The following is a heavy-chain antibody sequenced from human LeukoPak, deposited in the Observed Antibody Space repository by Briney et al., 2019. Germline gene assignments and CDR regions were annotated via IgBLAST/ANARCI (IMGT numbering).Heavy chain of an antibody. Sequence: GGSLRLSCAASGFTVSSNFMSWVRQAPGKGLEWVANINQDGNGKHYLDSVKGRFTISRDNAKNSLYLQLNSLRAEDTAAYYCGRDMDVWGQGSTVTVSS. D-gene: IGHD3-10*01. CDR2: INQDGNGK. J-gene: IGHJ6*02. CDR3: GRDMDV. CDR1: GFTVSSNF. V-gene: IGHV3-7*01.